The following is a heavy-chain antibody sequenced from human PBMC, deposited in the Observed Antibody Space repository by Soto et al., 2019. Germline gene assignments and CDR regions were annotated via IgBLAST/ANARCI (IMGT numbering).Heavy chain of an antibody. J-gene: IGHJ4*02. Sequence: NLSLTCTVSGGSISSGGYYWSWIRQHPGKGLEWIGYIYYSGSTYYNPSLKSRVTISVDTSKNQFSLKLSSVTAADTAVYYCARDTRRGYSGYGDPRYSFDYWGPGTLVTVS. V-gene: IGHV4-31*03. D-gene: IGHD5-12*01. CDR2: IYYSGST. CDR1: GGSISSGGYY. CDR3: ARDTRRGYSGYGDPRYSFDY.